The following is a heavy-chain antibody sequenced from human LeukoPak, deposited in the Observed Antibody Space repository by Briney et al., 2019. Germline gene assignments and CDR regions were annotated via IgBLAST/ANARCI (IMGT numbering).Heavy chain of an antibody. CDR2: ISGGGSST. CDR1: GFTFSSYA. D-gene: IGHD6-19*01. CDR3: ATTLTRDSSGSYGALDF. Sequence: AGGSLRLSCAASGFTFSSYAMSWVRQAPGKGLECVSAISGGGSSTNYADSVKGRFTISRDNSRNTLYLQMDSLRAEDTAVYYCATTLTRDSSGSYGALDFWGQGALVTVSS. J-gene: IGHJ4*02. V-gene: IGHV3-23*01.